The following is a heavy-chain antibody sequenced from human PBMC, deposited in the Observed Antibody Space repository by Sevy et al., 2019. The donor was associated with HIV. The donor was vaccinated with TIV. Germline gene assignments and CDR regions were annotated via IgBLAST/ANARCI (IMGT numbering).Heavy chain of an antibody. V-gene: IGHV3-48*01. Sequence: GGSLRLSRTASGFTFNSYSMNWVRQAPGKGLEWVSYISSGSGSIFYADSVKGRFTISRDNAKNSLYLQMNSLRAEDTAVYYCTRERELTSLDYWGQGTLVTVSS. J-gene: IGHJ4*02. D-gene: IGHD1-7*01. CDR3: TRERELTSLDY. CDR2: ISSGSGSI. CDR1: GFTFNSYS.